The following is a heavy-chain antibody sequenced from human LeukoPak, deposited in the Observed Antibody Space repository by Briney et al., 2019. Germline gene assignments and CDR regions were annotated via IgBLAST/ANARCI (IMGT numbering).Heavy chain of an antibody. CDR1: GFTFSSRM. CDR3: ARGAEATSSSFVL. Sequence: PGGSLRLSCAGSGFTFSSRMMNWVRQAPGKGLEWVSSISGSQTYIYYADSVKGRFTISRDNAKNSLFLQMNSLRAEDTAVYYCARGAEATSSSFVLWGQGIPVTVSS. D-gene: IGHD1-26*01. J-gene: IGHJ4*02. CDR2: ISGSQTYI. V-gene: IGHV3-21*06.